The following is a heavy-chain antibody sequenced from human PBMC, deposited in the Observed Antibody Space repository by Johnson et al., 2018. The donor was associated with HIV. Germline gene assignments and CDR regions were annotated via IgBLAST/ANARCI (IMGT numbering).Heavy chain of an antibody. CDR2: INWTGGST. J-gene: IGHJ3*02. Sequence: VQLVESGGGVVRPGGSLRLSCAASGFTFDDYGMSWVRQAPGKGLAWVSGINWTGGSTGYADSVKGRFTISRDNAKNSLYLQMNSLRAEDTALYYCASLVPYYYGRGAFDIWGQGTMVTVSS. D-gene: IGHD3-10*01. V-gene: IGHV3-20*04. CDR1: GFTFDDYG. CDR3: ASLVPYYYGRGAFDI.